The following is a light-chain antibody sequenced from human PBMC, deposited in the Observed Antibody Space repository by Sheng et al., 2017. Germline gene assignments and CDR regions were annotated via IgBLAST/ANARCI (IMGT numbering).Light chain of an antibody. CDR2: KDT. Sequence: RITCSGDALPKQYAYWYQQKAGQAPIVIIYKDTERPSGIPERFSGSASGTTVTLTISGVQAEDEADYYCQSADNSGTYVVFGGGTKVTVL. CDR3: QSADNSGTYVV. V-gene: IGLV3-25*03. J-gene: IGLJ2*01. CDR1: ALPKQY.